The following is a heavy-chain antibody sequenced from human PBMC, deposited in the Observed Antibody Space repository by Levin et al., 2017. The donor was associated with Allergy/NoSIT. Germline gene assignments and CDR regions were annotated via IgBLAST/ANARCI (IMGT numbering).Heavy chain of an antibody. J-gene: IGHJ4*02. CDR2: ISIEGRFK. Sequence: GESLKISCAASGFTFRNFAMDWVRQAPGKGLEWVARISIEGRFKYFADSVKGRFTISRDNSKNTLYLQMDSLRAEDTAVYYCARPDYYNSAGPFYYFDYWGPGTLVTVSS. D-gene: IGHD3-10*01. CDR1: GFTFRNFA. CDR3: ARPDYYNSAGPFYYFDY. V-gene: IGHV3-30*04.